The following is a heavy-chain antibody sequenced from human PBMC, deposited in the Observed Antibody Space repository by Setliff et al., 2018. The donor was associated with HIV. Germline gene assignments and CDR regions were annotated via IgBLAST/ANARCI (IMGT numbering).Heavy chain of an antibody. V-gene: IGHV5-51*01. CDR1: GYSFTNKW. CDR3: ARGADYRDV. Sequence: GESLKISCVASGYSFTNKWIGWVRQTPGKGLEWMGIIYPGDSQTKYSPSFQGQVIISVDKSLRTAYRQWSSLKTSDTAFYFCARGADYRDVWGQGTLVTVSS. J-gene: IGHJ4*02. CDR2: IYPGDSQT. D-gene: IGHD4-17*01.